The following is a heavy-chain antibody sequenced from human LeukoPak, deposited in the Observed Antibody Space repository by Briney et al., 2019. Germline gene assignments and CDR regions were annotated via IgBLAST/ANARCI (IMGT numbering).Heavy chain of an antibody. J-gene: IGHJ4*02. CDR1: GGSISSGSYY. CDR2: IYYSGST. Sequence: SETLSLTCTVSGGSISSGSYYWGWIRQPPGKGLEWIGSIYYSGSTYYNPSLKSRVTISVDTSKNQFSLKLSSVTAADTAVYYCARALQREPSFDYWGQGTLVTVSS. D-gene: IGHD1-14*01. CDR3: ARALQREPSFDY. V-gene: IGHV4-39*01.